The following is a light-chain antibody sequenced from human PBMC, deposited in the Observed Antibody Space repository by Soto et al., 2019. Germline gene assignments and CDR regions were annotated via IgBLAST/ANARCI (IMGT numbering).Light chain of an antibody. V-gene: IGLV7-46*01. CDR1: TGAVTSGHY. Sequence: QAVVTQGPSLTVSPGGTVTLTCGSSTGAVTSGHYPYWFQQKPGQAPRTLIYDTNNKHSWTPARFSGSLLGDKAALTLSGAQPEDEADYYCLLSYSGARVFGGGTKLTVL. CDR3: LLSYSGARV. J-gene: IGLJ3*02. CDR2: DTN.